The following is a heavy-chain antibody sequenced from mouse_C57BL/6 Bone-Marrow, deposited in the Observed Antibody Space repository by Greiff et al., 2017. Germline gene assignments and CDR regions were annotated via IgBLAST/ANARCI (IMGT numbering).Heavy chain of an antibody. J-gene: IGHJ4*01. Sequence: QVQLQQPGAELVMPGASVKLSCKASGYTFTSYWMNWVKQRPGQGLEWIGEIDPSGSYTNYNKKFKGKSTLTVDKSSSTAYMKLSSLTSEDSAVXYCAREYFYYGIHRDYWGQGTSVTVSS. D-gene: IGHD2-1*01. CDR1: GYTFTSYW. CDR3: AREYFYYGIHRDY. CDR2: IDPSGSYT. V-gene: IGHV1-69*01.